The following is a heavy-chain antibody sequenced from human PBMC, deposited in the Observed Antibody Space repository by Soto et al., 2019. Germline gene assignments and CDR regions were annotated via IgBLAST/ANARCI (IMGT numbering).Heavy chain of an antibody. J-gene: IGHJ6*02. CDR1: GFTFSSYG. Sequence: QVQLVESGGGVVQPGRSLRLSCAASGFTFSSYGMHWVRQAPGKGLEWVAVISYDGSNKYYADSVKGRFIISRDNSKNTLYLQMNSLRVEDTAVYYCAKDLLRPGRAYGMDVWGQGTTVTVSS. CDR2: ISYDGSNK. CDR3: AKDLLRPGRAYGMDV. V-gene: IGHV3-30*18.